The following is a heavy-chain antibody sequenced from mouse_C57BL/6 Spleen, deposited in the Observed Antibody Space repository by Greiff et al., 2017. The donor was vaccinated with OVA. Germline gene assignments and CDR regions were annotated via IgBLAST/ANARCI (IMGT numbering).Heavy chain of an antibody. CDR2: ISYDGSN. J-gene: IGHJ1*03. CDR3: ARGGGLRAPYWYFDV. D-gene: IGHD2-4*01. CDR1: GYSITSGYY. V-gene: IGHV3-6*01. Sequence: ESGPGLVKPSQSLSLTCSVTGYSITSGYYWNWIRQFPGNKLEWMGYISYDGSNNYNPSLKNRISITRDTSKNQFFLKLNSVTTEDTATYYCARGGGLRAPYWYFDVWGTGTTVTVSS.